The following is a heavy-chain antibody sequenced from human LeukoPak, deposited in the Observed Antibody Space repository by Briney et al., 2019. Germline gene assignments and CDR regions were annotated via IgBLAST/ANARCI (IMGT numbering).Heavy chain of an antibody. D-gene: IGHD6-13*01. J-gene: IGHJ4*02. CDR1: GFPVSINS. Sequence: GGSLRLSCTVSGFPVSINSMSWVRQAPGKGLEWVSFIYSGGNTHYSDSVKGRFTISRDNSKNTLYLQMNSLRAEDTAVYYCAKSASSWYYFDYWGQGTLVTVSS. CDR3: AKSASSWYYFDY. V-gene: IGHV3-53*01. CDR2: IYSGGNT.